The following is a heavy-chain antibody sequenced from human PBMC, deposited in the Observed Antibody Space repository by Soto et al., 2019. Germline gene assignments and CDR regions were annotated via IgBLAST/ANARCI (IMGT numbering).Heavy chain of an antibody. CDR1: GGTFTSYA. CDR2: IIPIFGTA. Sequence: QVQLVQSGAEVKKPGSSVKVSCKASGGTFTSYAISWVRQAPGQGLEWVGGIIPIFGTADYAQKFQGRVTITADESTSTAYMALSSLRSEDTAVYYCATMKGGYQSYYYGMDVWGQGTTVTVSS. CDR3: ATMKGGYQSYYYGMDV. J-gene: IGHJ6*02. D-gene: IGHD3-16*02. V-gene: IGHV1-69*12.